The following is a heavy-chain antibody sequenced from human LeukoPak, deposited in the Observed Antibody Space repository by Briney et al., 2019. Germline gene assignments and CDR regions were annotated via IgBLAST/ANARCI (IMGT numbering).Heavy chain of an antibody. D-gene: IGHD5-18*01. V-gene: IGHV4-59*01. J-gene: IGHJ3*02. CDR2: IYYSGST. CDR1: GGSISSYY. Sequence: SETLSLTCTVSGGSISSYYWSWIRQPPGKGLEWIGYIYYSGSTNYNPSLKSRVTISVDTSKNQFSLKLSSVTAADTAVHYCARGRYSYGDAFDIWGQGTMVTVSS. CDR3: ARGRYSYGDAFDI.